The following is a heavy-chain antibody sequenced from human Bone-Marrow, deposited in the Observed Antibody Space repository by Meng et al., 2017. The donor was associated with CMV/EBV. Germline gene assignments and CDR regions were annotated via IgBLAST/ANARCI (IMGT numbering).Heavy chain of an antibody. D-gene: IGHD3-3*01. Sequence: GESLKISCAASGFTFSSYSMNWVRQAPGKGLEGVSSISSSSSSYIYYADSVKGRFIISRDNAKNSLYLQMNSLRAEDTAVYYCARENQQWVFGENYYYGMDVWGQGTMVTVSS. V-gene: IGHV3-21*01. J-gene: IGHJ6*02. CDR2: ISSSSSSYI. CDR1: GFTFSSYS. CDR3: ARENQQWVFGENYYYGMDV.